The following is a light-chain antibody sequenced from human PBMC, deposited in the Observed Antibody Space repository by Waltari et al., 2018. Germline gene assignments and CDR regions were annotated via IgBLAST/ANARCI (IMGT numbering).Light chain of an antibody. CDR3: AASDDGLHGYV. CDR1: SSNIGSNP. CDR2: SNN. V-gene: IGLV1-44*01. Sequence: QSVLTQPPSASGTPGQRVSISCSGASSNIGSNPVNWYQHLPGTAPKLIIYSNNRLPAGVPDRFSASKSGTSASLAISGLQSEDDADYYCAASDDGLHGYVFGTGTKVTVL. J-gene: IGLJ1*01.